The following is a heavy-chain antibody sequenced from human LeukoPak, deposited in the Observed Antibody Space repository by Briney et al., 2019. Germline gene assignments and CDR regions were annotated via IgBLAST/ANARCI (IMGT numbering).Heavy chain of an antibody. CDR3: AKRLGTGGFQRYFDL. CDR1: GFTFGTYA. Sequence: GGSLRLSCAASGFTFGTYAMTWVRQAPGKGLEWVSIIGPSGSPTFYADSVRGRFTVSRDNSKNTLQLQMDSLTAEDSAVYYCAKRLGTGGFQRYFDLWGRGTQVTVSS. V-gene: IGHV3-23*01. J-gene: IGHJ2*01. D-gene: IGHD1-14*01. CDR2: IGPSGSPT.